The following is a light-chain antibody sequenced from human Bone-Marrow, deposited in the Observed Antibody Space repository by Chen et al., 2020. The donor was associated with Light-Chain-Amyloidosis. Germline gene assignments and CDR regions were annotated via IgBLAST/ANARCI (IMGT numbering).Light chain of an antibody. CDR1: NIGSTS. J-gene: IGLJ3*02. V-gene: IGLV3-21*02. CDR3: QVWDRSSDRPV. Sequence: SYVLTQPSSVSVAPGQTATIACGGNNIGSTSVHWYPQTPGKAPLLVVYDYSDRPSGIPERVSGSNSVNTATLTISRFEAGDEADYYCQVWDRSSDRPVFGGGTKLTVL. CDR2: DYS.